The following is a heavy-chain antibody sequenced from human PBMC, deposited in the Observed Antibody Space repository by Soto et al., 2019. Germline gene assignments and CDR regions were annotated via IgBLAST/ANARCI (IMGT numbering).Heavy chain of an antibody. CDR1: GFTVSRNY. Sequence: GSLRLSCAASGFTVSRNYMTWVRQAPGKGLEWVSTIYTAGTTYYADSVKGRFTISRDNSKNILYLQMNSLRAEDTAVYYCARDASGSSSLGYWGQGTPVTVSS. V-gene: IGHV3-66*01. CDR2: IYTAGTT. J-gene: IGHJ4*02. D-gene: IGHD6-13*01. CDR3: ARDASGSSSLGY.